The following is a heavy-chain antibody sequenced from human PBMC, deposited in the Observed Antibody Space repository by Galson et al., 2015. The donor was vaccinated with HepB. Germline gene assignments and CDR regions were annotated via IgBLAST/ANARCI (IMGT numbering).Heavy chain of an antibody. CDR2: IYHSGST. CDR3: ARVRRYCSSTSCSTNWFDP. J-gene: IGHJ5*02. V-gene: IGHV4-30-2*01. CDR1: GGSISSGGYS. D-gene: IGHD2-2*01. Sequence: TLSLTCAVSGGSISSGGYSWSWIRQPPGKGLEWIGYIYHSGSTYYNPSLKSRVTISVDRSKNQFSLKLSSVTAADTAVYYCARVRRYCSSTSCSTNWFDPWGQGTLVTVSS.